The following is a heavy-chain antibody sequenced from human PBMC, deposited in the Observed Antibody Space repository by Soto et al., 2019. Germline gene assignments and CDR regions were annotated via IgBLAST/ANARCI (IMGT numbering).Heavy chain of an antibody. CDR2: INPSGGST. D-gene: IGHD3-22*01. V-gene: IGHV1-46*01. J-gene: IGHJ4*02. CDR1: GYTFTSYY. Sequence: ASVKVSCKASGYTFTSYYMHWVRQAPGQGLEWMGIINPSGGSTSSAPRFQGRVTMTRDTSTSTVYMVLSSLTSEDTAVYYCARDHLDRYYYDSSGYYPPDYWGQGTLVTVSS. CDR3: ARDHLDRYYYDSSGYYPPDY.